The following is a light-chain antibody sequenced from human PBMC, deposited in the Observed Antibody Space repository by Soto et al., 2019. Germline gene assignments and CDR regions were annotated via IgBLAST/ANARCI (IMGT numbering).Light chain of an antibody. CDR3: SAYTARSTLV. CDR2: GVR. CDR1: MRDVGAYNL. V-gene: IGLV2-14*01. J-gene: IGLJ3*02. Sequence: QSALTQPASVSGSAGQSITISCSGTMRDVGAYNLVSWYQQHPGTAPKLIIYGVRNRPSGISSRFSGSRSGNTASLTISGLQPEDEGDYYCSAYTARSTLVFSGGTKVTVL.